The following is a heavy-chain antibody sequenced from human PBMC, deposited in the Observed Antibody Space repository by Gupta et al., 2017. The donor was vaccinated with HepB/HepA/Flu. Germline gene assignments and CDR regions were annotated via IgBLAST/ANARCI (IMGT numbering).Heavy chain of an antibody. Sequence: EVQLLESGGGLVQPGESLRLCCAASGITFSDHAMSWVRQARGKGLEGVSRIGSSDTTAYYAGSVKGRFTNSRDNSKNKLYLQMNGLRAEDTAVYYCAKRPSAAIRWYFHLWGRVTLVSVSS. J-gene: IGHJ2*01. CDR3: AKRPSAAIRWYFHL. V-gene: IGHV3-23*01. CDR2: IGSSDTTA. D-gene: IGHD6-13*01. CDR1: GITFSDHA.